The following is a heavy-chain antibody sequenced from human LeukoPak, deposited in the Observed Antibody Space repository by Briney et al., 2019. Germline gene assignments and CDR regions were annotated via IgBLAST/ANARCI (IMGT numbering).Heavy chain of an antibody. J-gene: IGHJ4*02. CDR3: SRHEALPGDY. CDR1: GLTFSGAT. Sequence: GGSLRLSCAASGLTFSGATMHWVRQASGKGLEWVGHMRDKAYNYATAYAASVKGRFTISRDDSKNTAYLQMNSLKTEDTAVYYCSRHEALPGDYWGQGTLVTVSS. D-gene: IGHD1-1*01. V-gene: IGHV3-73*01. CDR2: MRDKAYNYAT.